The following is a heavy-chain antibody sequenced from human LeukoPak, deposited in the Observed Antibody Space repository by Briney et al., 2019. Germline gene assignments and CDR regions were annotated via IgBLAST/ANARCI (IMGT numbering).Heavy chain of an antibody. CDR3: ARDPGAVITIFGVVTRPDY. D-gene: IGHD3-3*01. V-gene: IGHV3-30*03. CDR1: GFTFSSYG. Sequence: GGSLRLSCAASGFTFSSYGMHWVRQAPGKGLEWVAVISYDGSNKYYADSVKGRFTISRDNSKNTLYLQMNSLRAEDTAVYYCARDPGAVITIFGVVTRPDYWGQGTLVTVSS. J-gene: IGHJ4*02. CDR2: ISYDGSNK.